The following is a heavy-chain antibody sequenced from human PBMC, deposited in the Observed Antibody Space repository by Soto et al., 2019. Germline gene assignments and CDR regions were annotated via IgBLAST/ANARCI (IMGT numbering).Heavy chain of an antibody. CDR2: ISHSGTS. D-gene: IGHD1-20*01. J-gene: IGHJ3*01. V-gene: IGHV4-4*02. Sequence: QVQLQESGPGLVKPSGTLSLTCAVSGGSISSSHWWTWVRQSPGKGLEYIGDISHSGTSNSNPSLKSRVTLSVDTSKNPFSLTLTSVTAADTAVYYCARVVLSITRGAFDAWGQGTPVIVSS. CDR1: GGSISSSHW. CDR3: ARVVLSITRGAFDA.